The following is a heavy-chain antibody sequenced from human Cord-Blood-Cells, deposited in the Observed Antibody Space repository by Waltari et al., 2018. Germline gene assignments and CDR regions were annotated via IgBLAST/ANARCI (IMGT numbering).Heavy chain of an antibody. D-gene: IGHD6-13*01. Sequence: QVQLQESGPGLVKPSQTLSLTCTVSGGSISSGGYYWSWIRQHPGKGLEWIGYIYYSGGTYYNPSLKSRVTIAADTSKNQFSLKLSSVTAADTAVYYCARDRIAAAGRYYYYYMDVWGKGTTVTVSS. J-gene: IGHJ6*03. CDR3: ARDRIAAAGRYYYYYMDV. V-gene: IGHV4-31*03. CDR1: GGSISSGGYY. CDR2: IYYSGGT.